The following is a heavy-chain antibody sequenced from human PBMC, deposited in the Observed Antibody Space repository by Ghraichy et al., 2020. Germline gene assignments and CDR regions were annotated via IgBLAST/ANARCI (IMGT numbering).Heavy chain of an antibody. J-gene: IGHJ6*02. V-gene: IGHV3-48*02. CDR3: ARASTVVRFYYYDGMDV. CDR1: VFTFSDYN. D-gene: IGHD4-23*01. CDR2: ITRSSRSI. Sequence: GESLNISCVGSVFTFSDYNLNWVRQSPGKGLEWVSYITRSSRSIFYADSVKGRFTISRDNAQNSLYLQMNGLRDEDTAVYYCARASTVVRFYYYDGMDVWGQGTTVTVSS.